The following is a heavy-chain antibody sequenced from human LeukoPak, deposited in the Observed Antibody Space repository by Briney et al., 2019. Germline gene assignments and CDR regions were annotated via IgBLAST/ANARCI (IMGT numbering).Heavy chain of an antibody. V-gene: IGHV4-39*07. J-gene: IGHJ3*02. CDR1: GGSISSSSYY. CDR3: AKEISTVMTTRGGSAFDI. CDR2: IYYSGST. D-gene: IGHD4-17*01. Sequence: SETLSLTCTVSGGSISSSSYYWGWIRQPPGKGLEWIGSIYYSGSTYYNPSLKSRVTISVDTSKNQFSLKLSSVTAADTAVYYCAKEISTVMTTRGGSAFDIWGQGTMVTVSS.